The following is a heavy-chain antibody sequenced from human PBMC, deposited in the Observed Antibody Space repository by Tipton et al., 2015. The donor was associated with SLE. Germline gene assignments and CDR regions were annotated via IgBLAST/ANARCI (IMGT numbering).Heavy chain of an antibody. CDR2: IKQDGSEK. D-gene: IGHD2-15*01. CDR3: ATPLGYCSGGSCPYNWFDP. Sequence: SLRLSYAASGFTFSSYWMSWVRQAPGKGLEWVANIKQDGSEKYYVDSVKGRFTISRDNAKNSLYLQMNSLRAEDTAVYYCATPLGYCSGGSCPYNWFDPWGQGTLVTVSS. J-gene: IGHJ5*02. V-gene: IGHV3-7*01. CDR1: GFTFSSYW.